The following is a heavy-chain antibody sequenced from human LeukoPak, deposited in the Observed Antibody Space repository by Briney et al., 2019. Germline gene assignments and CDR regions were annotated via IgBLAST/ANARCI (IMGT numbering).Heavy chain of an antibody. V-gene: IGHV4-38-2*01. CDR1: GYSPSSGYY. Sequence: PSQTLSLTCAVSGYSPSSGYYWCWIRQPPGKGLEWIGSLYHSGSTYYNPSLKSRVTISVDTSKNQFSLKLSSVTAADTAVYYGARLISRMTTVTSNWLDPWGQGTLVTVSS. D-gene: IGHD4-11*01. J-gene: IGHJ5*02. CDR2: LYHSGST. CDR3: ARLISRMTTVTSNWLDP.